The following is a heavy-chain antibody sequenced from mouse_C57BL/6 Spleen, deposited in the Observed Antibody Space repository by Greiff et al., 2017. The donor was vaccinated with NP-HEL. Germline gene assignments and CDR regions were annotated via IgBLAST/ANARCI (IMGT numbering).Heavy chain of an antibody. D-gene: IGHD2-12*01. CDR3: AREGYLLYAMDY. CDR2: IHPTSGST. V-gene: IGHV1-64*01. Sequence: VKLQQPGAELVKPGASVKLSCKASGYTFTSYWMHWVKQRPGHGLEWIGMIHPTSGSTNYNEKFKSKATLTVDKSSSTAYMQLSSLTSEDSAVYYCAREGYLLYAMDYWGQGTSGTVSS. CDR1: GYTFTSYW. J-gene: IGHJ4*01.